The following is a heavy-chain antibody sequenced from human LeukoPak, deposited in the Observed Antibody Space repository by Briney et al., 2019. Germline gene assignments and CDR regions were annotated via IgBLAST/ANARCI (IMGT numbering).Heavy chain of an antibody. V-gene: IGHV3-74*01. Sequence: PGGSLRLSCAASGFTFSDYWMHWVRQAPGKGLVWVSRIKFDGSSTYYADFVKGRFTISRDNSKNTLYLQMNSLRAEDTAVYYCARIGVEMATMNHTWGQGTLVTVSS. CDR3: ARIGVEMATMNHT. CDR2: IKFDGSST. CDR1: GFTFSDYW. D-gene: IGHD5-24*01. J-gene: IGHJ5*02.